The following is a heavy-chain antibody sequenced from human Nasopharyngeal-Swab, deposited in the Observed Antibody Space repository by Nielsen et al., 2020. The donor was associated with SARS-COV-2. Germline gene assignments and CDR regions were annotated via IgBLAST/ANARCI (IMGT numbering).Heavy chain of an antibody. CDR1: GFTFSSYS. V-gene: IGHV3-48*01. D-gene: IGHD3-3*01. Sequence: GESLKISCAASGFTFSSYSMNWVRQAPGKGLEWVSYISSSCTIYYADSVKGRFTISRDNAKNSLYLQMNSLRAEDTAVYYCARDTTYDFWSGYSKSFDYWGQGTLVTVSS. CDR2: ISSSCTI. J-gene: IGHJ4*02. CDR3: ARDTTYDFWSGYSKSFDY.